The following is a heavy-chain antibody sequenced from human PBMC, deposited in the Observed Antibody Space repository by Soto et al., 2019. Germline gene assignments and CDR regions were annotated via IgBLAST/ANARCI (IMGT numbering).Heavy chain of an antibody. CDR2: IFPLTDIP. V-gene: IGHV1-69*02. CDR1: GGTFRNYP. CDR3: ARXXXVXXNYFES. J-gene: IGHJ4*02. Sequence: QVQLVQSGAEVKKPGSSVKVSCKASGGTFRNYPINWVRQAPGQGLEWMGSIFPLTDIPDYAQNFQARLTISADKSTSTAYMELSSLTSDDTAMYXXARXXXVXXNYFESWGQGTLVTVSS.